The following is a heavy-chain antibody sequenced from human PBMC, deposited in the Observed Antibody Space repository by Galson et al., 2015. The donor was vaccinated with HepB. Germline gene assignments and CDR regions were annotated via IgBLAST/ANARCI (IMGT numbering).Heavy chain of an antibody. Sequence: SLRLSCAASGFTVSSNYMSWVRQAPGKGLEWVSVIYSGGSTYYADSVKGRFTISRHNSKNTLYLQMNSLRAEDTAVYYCAREEEGYRIAADYWGQGTLVTVSS. CDR1: GFTVSSNY. CDR3: AREEEGYRIAADY. J-gene: IGHJ4*02. V-gene: IGHV3-53*04. CDR2: IYSGGST. D-gene: IGHD2-15*01.